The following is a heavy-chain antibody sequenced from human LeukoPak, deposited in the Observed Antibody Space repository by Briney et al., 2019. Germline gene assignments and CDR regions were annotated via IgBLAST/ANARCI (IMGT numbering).Heavy chain of an antibody. CDR1: GFTFSSYA. CDR2: ISGSGGST. J-gene: IGHJ5*02. V-gene: IGHV3-23*01. D-gene: IGHD3-22*01. Sequence: GGSLRLSCAASGFTFSSYAMGWVRQAPGKGLEWVSAISGSGGSTHYADSVKGRFTISRDNSKNTLYLQMNSLRAEDTAVYYCAKGTTVDYYDSSGPNWFDPWGQGTLVTVSS. CDR3: AKGTTVDYYDSSGPNWFDP.